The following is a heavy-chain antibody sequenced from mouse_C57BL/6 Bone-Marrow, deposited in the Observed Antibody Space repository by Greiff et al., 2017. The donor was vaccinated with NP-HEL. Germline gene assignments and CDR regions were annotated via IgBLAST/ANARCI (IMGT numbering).Heavy chain of an antibody. Sequence: DVQLQESGPGLVKPSQSLSLTCYVTGYSITSGYYWNWIRQFRGTKLEWMGYISYDGSNNYNPSLKNRISITRDTSKNQFFLKLNSVTTEDTSTYYCARVGYYGSPWFAYWGQGTLVTVSA. D-gene: IGHD1-1*01. CDR3: ARVGYYGSPWFAY. V-gene: IGHV3-6*01. CDR1: GYSITSGYY. CDR2: ISYDGSN. J-gene: IGHJ3*01.